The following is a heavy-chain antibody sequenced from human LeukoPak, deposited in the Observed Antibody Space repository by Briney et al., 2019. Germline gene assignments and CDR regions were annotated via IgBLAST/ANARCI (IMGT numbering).Heavy chain of an antibody. Sequence: PSETLSLTCTVSGGSISSYYWSWIRQPPGKGLEWIGYIYYSGNTNYSPSLKTRVTISVDTSKNQFSLKLSSVTAADTAVYYCARAGSWKLNFDYWGQGTLVTVSS. D-gene: IGHD6-13*01. J-gene: IGHJ4*02. CDR3: ARAGSWKLNFDY. CDR1: GGSISSYY. V-gene: IGHV4-59*01. CDR2: IYYSGNT.